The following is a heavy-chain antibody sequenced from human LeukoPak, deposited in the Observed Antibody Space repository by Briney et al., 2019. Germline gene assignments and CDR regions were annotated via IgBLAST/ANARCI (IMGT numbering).Heavy chain of an antibody. CDR3: ARDRGSYGNINYFDY. CDR2: ISSSVSYI. Sequence: KAGGSLRLSCAASGFTFSSYSMNWVRQAPGKGLEWVSSISSSVSYIYYADSVKGRFTISRDNAKNSLYLQMNSLRAEDTAVYFCARDRGSYGNINYFDYWGQGTLVTVSS. J-gene: IGHJ4*02. CDR1: GFTFSSYS. D-gene: IGHD1-26*01. V-gene: IGHV3-21*01.